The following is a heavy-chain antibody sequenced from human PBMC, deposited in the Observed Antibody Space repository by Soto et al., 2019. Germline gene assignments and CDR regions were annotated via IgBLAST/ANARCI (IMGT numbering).Heavy chain of an antibody. V-gene: IGHV5-51*01. CDR1: GYSFTSYW. J-gene: IGHJ6*02. CDR2: IYPGDSDT. Sequence: PGESLKISCKGSGYSFTSYWIGWVRQMPGKGLEWMGIIYPGDSDTRYSPSFQGQVTISADKSISTAYLQWSSLKASDTAMYYCARHVQDYYVSSGIAPGGMDVWGQGTTVTVSS. CDR3: ARHVQDYYVSSGIAPGGMDV. D-gene: IGHD3-22*01.